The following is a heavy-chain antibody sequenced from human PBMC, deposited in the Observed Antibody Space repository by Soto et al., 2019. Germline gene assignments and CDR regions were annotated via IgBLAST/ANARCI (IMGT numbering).Heavy chain of an antibody. V-gene: IGHV1-3*01. CDR2: INAGNGNT. Sequence: ASVKVSCKASGYTFTSYAMHWVRQAPGQRLEWMGWINAGNGNTKYSQKFQGRVTITADESTSTAYMELSSLRSEDTAVYYCARGDIVATILVGGMDVWGQGTTVTVSS. J-gene: IGHJ6*02. CDR1: GYTFTSYA. CDR3: ARGDIVATILVGGMDV. D-gene: IGHD5-12*01.